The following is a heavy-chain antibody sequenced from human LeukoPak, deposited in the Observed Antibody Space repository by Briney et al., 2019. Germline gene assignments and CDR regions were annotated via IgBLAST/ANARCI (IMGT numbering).Heavy chain of an antibody. CDR2: ISYDGSNQ. CDR3: ARDRITIFGVVNDY. Sequence: PGGSLRLSCAASEFTFSTYGMHWVRQAPGKGLEWVAVISYDGSNQYYADSVKGRFTISRDNSKNTLYLQMNSLRGDDTAVYYCARDRITIFGVVNDYWGQGTLVTVSS. V-gene: IGHV3-30*03. D-gene: IGHD3-3*01. J-gene: IGHJ4*02. CDR1: EFTFSTYG.